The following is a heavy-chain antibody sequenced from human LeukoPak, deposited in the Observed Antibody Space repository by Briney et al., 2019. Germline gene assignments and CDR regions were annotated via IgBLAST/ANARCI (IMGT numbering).Heavy chain of an antibody. CDR3: AREDWYNSRWYETENYDYYYYMDV. J-gene: IGHJ6*03. CDR2: ISSSGTII. CDR1: GFTFSDYY. D-gene: IGHD6-13*01. V-gene: IGHV3-11*01. Sequence: PGGSLRLSCAASGFTFSDYYMSWIRQAPGKGLEWVSYISSSGTIIKFADSVKGRFTISRDNAKNSMYLQMNSLRAEDTAVYYCAREDWYNSRWYETENYDYYYYMDVWGKGTTVTVSS.